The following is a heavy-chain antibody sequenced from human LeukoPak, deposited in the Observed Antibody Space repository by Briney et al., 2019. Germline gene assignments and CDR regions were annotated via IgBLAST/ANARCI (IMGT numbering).Heavy chain of an antibody. CDR2: IYWNGGST. CDR1: GFTFDEYG. D-gene: IGHD2-2*01. V-gene: IGHV3-20*04. J-gene: IGHJ4*02. Sequence: GGSLRLSCAASGFTFDEYGMSWVRQAPGKGLEWVSAIYWNGGSTGYAGSGRGRFTISRDNAKNSLYLQMNSLRAYDTALYYCARDKSPYQLLPDYWGQGTLVTVSS. CDR3: ARDKSPYQLLPDY.